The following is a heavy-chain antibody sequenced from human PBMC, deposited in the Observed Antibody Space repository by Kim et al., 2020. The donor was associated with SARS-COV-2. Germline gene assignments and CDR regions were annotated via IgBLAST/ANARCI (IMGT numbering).Heavy chain of an antibody. V-gene: IGHV3-30*04. CDR3: ARDPTMVRGAIIRNYGM. D-gene: IGHD3-10*01. J-gene: IGHJ6*01. CDR1: GFTFSSYA. Sequence: GGSLRLSCAASGFTFSSYAMHWVRQAPGKGLEWVAVISYDGSNKYYADSVKGRFTISRDNSKNTLYLQMNSLRAEDTAVYYCARDPTMVRGAIIRNYGM. CDR2: ISYDGSNK.